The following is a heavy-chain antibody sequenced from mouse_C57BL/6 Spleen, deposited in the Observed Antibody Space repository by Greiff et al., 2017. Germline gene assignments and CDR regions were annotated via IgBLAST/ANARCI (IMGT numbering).Heavy chain of an antibody. CDR1: GFTFSDYG. V-gene: IGHV5-17*01. D-gene: IGHD4-1*01. J-gene: IGHJ3*01. CDR3: ARESWDWFAY. Sequence: EVKVVESGGGLVKPGGSLKLSCAASGFTFSDYGMHWVRQAPEKGLEWVAYISSGSSTIYYADTVKGRFTISRDNAKNTLFLQMTSLRSEDTAMYYCARESWDWFAYWGQGTLVTVSA. CDR2: ISSGSSTI.